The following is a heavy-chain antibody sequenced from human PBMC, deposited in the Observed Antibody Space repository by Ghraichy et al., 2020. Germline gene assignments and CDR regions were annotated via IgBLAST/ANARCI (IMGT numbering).Heavy chain of an antibody. V-gene: IGHV4-34*01. D-gene: IGHD3-22*01. CDR1: GGSFSGYY. CDR3: ARARVGYYDSSGSPQRFYFDY. CDR2: INHSGST. Sequence: SETLSLTCAVYGGSFSGYYWSWIRQPPGKGLEWIGEINHSGSTNYNPSLKSRVTISVDTSKNQFSLKLSSVTAADTAVYYCARARVGYYDSSGSPQRFYFDYWGQGTLVTVSS. J-gene: IGHJ4*02.